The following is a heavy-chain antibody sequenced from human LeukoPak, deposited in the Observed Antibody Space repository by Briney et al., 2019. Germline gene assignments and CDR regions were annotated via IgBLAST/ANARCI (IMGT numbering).Heavy chain of an antibody. D-gene: IGHD1-26*01. CDR2: ISYVATNK. Sequence: GGSLRLSCAASGFIFSNYAMHCVRQAPGKGLEWVAVISYVATNKYYADSVKGRFTISRDNSKNTLFLQMNRLRAEDTAVYYCARGWELQDDYFDFWGQGTLVTVSS. CDR1: GFIFSNYA. V-gene: IGHV3-30*01. CDR3: ARGWELQDDYFDF. J-gene: IGHJ4*02.